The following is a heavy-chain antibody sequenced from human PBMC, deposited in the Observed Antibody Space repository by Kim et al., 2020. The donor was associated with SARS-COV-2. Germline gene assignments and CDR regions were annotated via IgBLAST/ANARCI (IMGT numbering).Heavy chain of an antibody. CDR3: ARAAILFDFYYFDY. J-gene: IGHJ4*02. CDR1: GGSISSGGYS. D-gene: IGHD2-2*02. Sequence: SETLSLTCAVSGGSISSGGYSWSWIRQPPGKGLEWIGYIYHSGSTYYNPSLKSRVTISVDRSKNQFSLKLSSVTAADTAVYYCARAAILFDFYYFDYWGQGTLVTVSS. V-gene: IGHV4-30-2*01. CDR2: IYHSGST.